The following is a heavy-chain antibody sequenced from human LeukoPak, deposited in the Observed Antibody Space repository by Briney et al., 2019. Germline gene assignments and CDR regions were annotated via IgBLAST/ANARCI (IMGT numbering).Heavy chain of an antibody. CDR2: LSGSGGST. V-gene: IGHV3-23*01. J-gene: IGHJ4*02. D-gene: IGHD6-13*01. CDR3: AKGYSTNSYYFDS. CDR1: GFTFSSYA. Sequence: PGGSLRLSYVASGFTFSSYAMSWVRQAPGKGLEWVSGLSGSGGSTYYADSVKGRFTISRDNSKNTLYLQMNSLRAEDTAVYYCAKGYSTNSYYFDSWGQGTLVIVSS.